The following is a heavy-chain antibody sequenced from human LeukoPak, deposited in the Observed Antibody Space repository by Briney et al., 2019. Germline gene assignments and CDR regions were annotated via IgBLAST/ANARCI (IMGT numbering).Heavy chain of an antibody. CDR2: INPNSGGT. Sequence: ASVKVSCKASGYTFTGYYMHWVRQAPGQGLEWVGWINPNSGGTNYAQKFQGRVTMTRDTSISTAYVELSRLRSDDTAVYYCARVFLAYYYGSGSYYDYWGQGTLVTVSS. J-gene: IGHJ4*02. D-gene: IGHD3-10*01. CDR3: ARVFLAYYYGSGSYYDY. CDR1: GYTFTGYY. V-gene: IGHV1-2*02.